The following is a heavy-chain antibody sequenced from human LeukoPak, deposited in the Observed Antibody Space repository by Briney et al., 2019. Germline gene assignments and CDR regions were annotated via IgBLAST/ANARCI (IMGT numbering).Heavy chain of an antibody. CDR3: ATDHSMANTAWWFDP. CDR2: INPSGTGT. V-gene: IGHV1-46*01. D-gene: IGHD5-24*01. CDR1: GYTITNNY. Sequence: ASVKVSCKASGYTITNNYMHWVRHAPGQGLEWMGVINPSGTGTSYAQKFQGRITMSRDTSTSTVYMELSSLRSEDTAFYYCATDHSMANTAWWFDPWGQGTLVTVSS. J-gene: IGHJ5*02.